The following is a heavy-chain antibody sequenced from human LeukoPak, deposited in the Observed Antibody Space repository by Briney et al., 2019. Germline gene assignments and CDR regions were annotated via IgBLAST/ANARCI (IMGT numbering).Heavy chain of an antibody. CDR3: ARDSGEYYFDY. CDR2: ISGSGGST. J-gene: IGHJ4*02. Sequence: AGGSLRLSCADSGVTFSSYAMSWVRQAPGKGLEWVSAISGSGGSTYYADSVKSRFTISRDNSKNTLYLQMNSLRAEDTAVYYCARDSGEYYFDYWGQGTLVTVSS. V-gene: IGHV3-23*01. CDR1: GVTFSSYA.